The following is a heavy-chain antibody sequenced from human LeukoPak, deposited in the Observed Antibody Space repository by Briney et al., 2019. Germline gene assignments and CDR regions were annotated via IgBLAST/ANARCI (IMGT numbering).Heavy chain of an antibody. D-gene: IGHD3-10*01. CDR3: ARDLKVRGTEGYYYYYGMDV. J-gene: IGHJ6*04. V-gene: IGHV3-30*04. Sequence: GRSLRLSCAASGFTFSSYAMHWVRQAPGKGLEWVAVISYDGSNKYYADSVKGRFTISRDNSKNTLYLQMNSLRAEDTAVYYCARDLKVRGTEGYYYYYGMDVWGKGTTVTVSS. CDR1: GFTFSSYA. CDR2: ISYDGSNK.